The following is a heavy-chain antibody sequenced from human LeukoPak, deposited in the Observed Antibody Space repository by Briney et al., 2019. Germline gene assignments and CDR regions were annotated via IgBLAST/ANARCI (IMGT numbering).Heavy chain of an antibody. CDR2: INSDGSTT. J-gene: IGHJ6*03. CDR3: ARDRRLWNMDV. Sequence: GGSLRLSCAASGLTFSSYWMHWVRQAPGKGLVWVSRINSDGSTTTYADSVKGRFTISGDNAKNTLYLQMNSLRAEDTAVYYCARDRRLWNMDVWGTGTTVTISS. V-gene: IGHV3-74*01. D-gene: IGHD4/OR15-4a*01. CDR1: GLTFSSYW.